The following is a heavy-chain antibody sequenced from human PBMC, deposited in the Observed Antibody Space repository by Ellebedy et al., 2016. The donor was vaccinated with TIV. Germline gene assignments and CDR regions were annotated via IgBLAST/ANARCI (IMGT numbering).Heavy chain of an antibody. D-gene: IGHD5/OR15-5a*01. V-gene: IGHV3-30*04. Sequence: GESLKISCAASGFTSSGYAMHWVRQSPGKGLEWVAFMSGDGGVQHYADSVQGRFTISRDNSQNTLYLLMNSLRGDDTAIYYCAKALNHVDTVSTAPLDCWGQGTLVTVSS. CDR1: GFTSSGYA. J-gene: IGHJ4*02. CDR3: AKALNHVDTVSTAPLDC. CDR2: MSGDGGVQ.